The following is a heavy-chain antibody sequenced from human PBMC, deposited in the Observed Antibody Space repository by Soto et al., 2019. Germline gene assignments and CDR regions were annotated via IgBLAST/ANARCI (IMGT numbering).Heavy chain of an antibody. CDR3: TSGQRNQRRTPFIYCSGGSCYLGVGAFDI. CDR2: ISGSGGST. J-gene: IGHJ3*02. Sequence: PGGSLRLSCAASGFTFSSYAMSWVRQAPGKGLEWVSAISGSGGSTYYADSVKGRFTISRDNSKNTLYLQMNSLRAEDTAVYYCTSGQRNQRRTPFIYCSGGSCYLGVGAFDIWGQGTMVTVSS. V-gene: IGHV3-23*01. D-gene: IGHD2-15*01. CDR1: GFTFSSYA.